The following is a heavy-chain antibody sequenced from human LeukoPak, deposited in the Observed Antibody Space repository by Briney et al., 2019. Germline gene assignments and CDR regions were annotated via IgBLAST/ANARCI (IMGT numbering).Heavy chain of an antibody. CDR2: IYYSGST. D-gene: IGHD4-17*01. Sequence: SETLSLTCTVPGGSISSYYWSWIRQPPGKGLEWIGYIYYSGSTNYNPSLKSRVTISVDTSKNQFSLKLSSVTAADTAVYYCARGGGVTVTIFDYWGQGTLVTVSS. CDR3: ARGGGVTVTIFDY. V-gene: IGHV4-59*01. J-gene: IGHJ4*02. CDR1: GGSISSYY.